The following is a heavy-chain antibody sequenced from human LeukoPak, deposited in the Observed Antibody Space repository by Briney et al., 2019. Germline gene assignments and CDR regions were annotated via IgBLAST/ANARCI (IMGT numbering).Heavy chain of an antibody. V-gene: IGHV5-51*01. D-gene: IGHD6-19*01. CDR2: IYPGDSDT. J-gene: IGHJ6*02. Sequence: NPGESLKISCQGSGYIFSTYWIGWVRQLPGKGLEWMGIIYPGDSDTGYSPSFEGQITISADKSTSTAYLQWSSLKASDTATYYCVTQTTPVAGRYYYYYGLDLWGQGTTATVSS. CDR1: GYIFSTYW. CDR3: VTQTTPVAGRYYYYYGLDL.